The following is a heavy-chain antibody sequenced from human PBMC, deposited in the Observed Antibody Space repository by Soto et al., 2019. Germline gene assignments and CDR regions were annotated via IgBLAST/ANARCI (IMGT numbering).Heavy chain of an antibody. J-gene: IGHJ6*04. Sequence: SVKVSCKASGGTFSSYAISWVRQAPGQGLEWMGGIIPIFGTANYAQKFQGRVTITADESTSTAYMELSSLRSEDTAVYYCARVQAGHSSGRKGYYSGRDVWGKGPRVTVPS. CDR1: GGTFSSYA. CDR2: IIPIFGTA. D-gene: IGHD6-25*01. CDR3: ARVQAGHSSGRKGYYSGRDV. V-gene: IGHV1-69*13.